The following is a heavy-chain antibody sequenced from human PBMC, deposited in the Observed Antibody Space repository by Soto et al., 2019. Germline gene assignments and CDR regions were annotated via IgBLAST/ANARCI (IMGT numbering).Heavy chain of an antibody. CDR3: AKDYDYIWGSYRYMPQSGY. D-gene: IGHD3-16*02. V-gene: IGHV3-23*01. J-gene: IGHJ4*02. CDR2: ISGSGGST. Sequence: GGSLRLSCAASEFTFSSYAMSWVRQAPGKGLEWVSAISGSGGSTYYADSVKGRFTISRDNSKNTLYLQMNSLRAEDTAVYYCAKDYDYIWGSYRYMPQSGYWGQGTLVTVSS. CDR1: EFTFSSYA.